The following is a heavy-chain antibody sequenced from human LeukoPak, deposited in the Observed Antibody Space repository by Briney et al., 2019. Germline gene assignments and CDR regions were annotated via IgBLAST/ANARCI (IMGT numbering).Heavy chain of an antibody. J-gene: IGHJ6*03. D-gene: IGHD1-20*01. CDR1: GVTFSSYA. V-gene: IGHV1-69*05. CDR3: ATNPMTGYHLGDHFYFYMAV. Sequence: SVKVSCKASGVTFSSYAISWVRQAPGQGLEWIGGLRPVFGPINSAQKFQDRVTLTKDDSTTTAYMELRSLRSEDTAVYYCATNPMTGYHLGDHFYFYMAVWGKGTTVTVSS. CDR2: LRPVFGPI.